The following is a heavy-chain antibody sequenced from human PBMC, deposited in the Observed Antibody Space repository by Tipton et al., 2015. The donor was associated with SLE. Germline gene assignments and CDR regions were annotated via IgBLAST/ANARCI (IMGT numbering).Heavy chain of an antibody. D-gene: IGHD1-26*01. J-gene: IGHJ1*01. CDR2: ISRSGSMI. Sequence: SLRLSCAASGFTFTSYEMNWVRQAPGKGLEWVSYISRSGSMIYYANSVKGRFTISRDNAKKSLYLQMKSLRAEDTAIYYCARIFSGCYYAAWFQHWGQGTVVTVSS. CDR1: GFTFTSYE. V-gene: IGHV3-48*03. CDR3: ARIFSGCYYAAWFQH.